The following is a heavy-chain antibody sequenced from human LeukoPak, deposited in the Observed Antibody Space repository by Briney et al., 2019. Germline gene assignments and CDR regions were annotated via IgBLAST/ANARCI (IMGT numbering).Heavy chain of an antibody. J-gene: IGHJ4*02. D-gene: IGHD3-10*01. Sequence: GGSLRLSCAVSGFTFNSYSMNWVRQAPGKGLEWVSYISNSGSTMYYADSVKGRFTISRDNAKNSLYLQMNSLRVEDTAVYYCARGPTPSYYYGSGSYYSLDYWGQGTLVTVSS. CDR1: GFTFNSYS. CDR2: ISNSGSTM. CDR3: ARGPTPSYYYGSGSYYSLDY. V-gene: IGHV3-48*04.